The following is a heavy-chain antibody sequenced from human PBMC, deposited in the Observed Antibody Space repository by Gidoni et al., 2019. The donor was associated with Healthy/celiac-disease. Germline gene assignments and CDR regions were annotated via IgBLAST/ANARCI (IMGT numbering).Heavy chain of an antibody. CDR2: ISYDGSNK. J-gene: IGHJ6*02. V-gene: IGHV3-30-3*01. CDR1: GFTPSRYA. Sequence: VQPVESGAGVVQPGRSLRLSCAASGFTPSRYAMHWVRQAPGKGLEWVAVISYDGSNKYYADSVKGRFTISRDNSKNTLYLQMNSLRAEDTAVYYCARDRNYEGVWYYYYGMDVWGQGTTVTVSS. CDR3: ARDRNYEGVWYYYYGMDV. D-gene: IGHD4-4*01.